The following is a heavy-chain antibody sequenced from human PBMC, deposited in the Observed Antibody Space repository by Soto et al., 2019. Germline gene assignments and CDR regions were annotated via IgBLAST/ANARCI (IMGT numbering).Heavy chain of an antibody. J-gene: IGHJ4*02. V-gene: IGHV4-39*07. CDR1: GGCISGSSYY. D-gene: IGHD3-3*01. Sequence: SETLSLGCSVSGGCISGSSYYWGWIRQPPGKGLEWIGSIYYGGSNYYNPSLKSRVTISVDTSKNKFSLKLSSVTAADTAVYYCSFFLDRYPPPVFLYSGQRTL. CDR2: IYYGGSN. CDR3: SFFLDRYPPPVFLY.